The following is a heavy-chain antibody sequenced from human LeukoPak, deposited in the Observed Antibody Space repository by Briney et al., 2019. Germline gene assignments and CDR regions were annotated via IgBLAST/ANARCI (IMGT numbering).Heavy chain of an antibody. CDR2: INFGDSET. CDR1: GHSFTNHW. CDR3: ATRPYAGSPNWYDP. Sequence: GESLKISCKASGHSFTNHWIGWVRQMPGIGLEWVGIINFGDSETLYSPSFQGQVTISLDRSISTTYLQWRSLKASDTATYYCATRPYAGSPNWYDPWGQGTLVTVSS. D-gene: IGHD1-26*01. V-gene: IGHV5-51*01. J-gene: IGHJ5*02.